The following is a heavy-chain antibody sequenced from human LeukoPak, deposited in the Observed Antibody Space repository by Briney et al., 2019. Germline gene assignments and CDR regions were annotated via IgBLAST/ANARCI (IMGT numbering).Heavy chain of an antibody. CDR3: VKEYYDSSGYLDY. V-gene: IGHV3-64D*06. CDR2: ISSSGGST. J-gene: IGHJ4*02. Sequence: GGSLRLSCSASGFTFSSYAMHWVRQAPGKGLEYVSAISSSGGSTYYADSVKGRFTISRDNSKNTLYLQMSSLRAEDTAVYYCVKEYYDSSGYLDYWGQGTLVTVSS. D-gene: IGHD3-22*01. CDR1: GFTFSSYA.